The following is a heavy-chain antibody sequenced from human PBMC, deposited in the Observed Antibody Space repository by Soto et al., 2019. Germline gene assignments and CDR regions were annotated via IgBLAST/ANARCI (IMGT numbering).Heavy chain of an antibody. Sequence: QVQLVESGGGVVQPGRSLRLSCAASGFTFSSYGMHWVRQAPGKGLEWVAVISYDGSNKYYADSVKGRFTISRDNSKNTLYLQMNSLRAEDTAVYYCAKVDYSGSYCDYWGQGTLVTVSS. V-gene: IGHV3-30*18. CDR3: AKVDYSGSYCDY. CDR1: GFTFSSYG. CDR2: ISYDGSNK. J-gene: IGHJ4*02. D-gene: IGHD1-26*01.